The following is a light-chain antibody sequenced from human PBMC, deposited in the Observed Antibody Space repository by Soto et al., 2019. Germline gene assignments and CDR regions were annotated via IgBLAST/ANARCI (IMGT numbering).Light chain of an antibody. CDR3: QQCRNWPLT. CDR1: QNVNNN. CDR2: DAS. Sequence: EIVMTQSPATVSVSSAEGATLSCKASQNVNNNLAWYQQRPGQPPRLRIYDASTRATGISARFSGSGYGTEFTLIIISLQSEDFPVYFCQQCRNWPLTFGAGTKVDIK. V-gene: IGKV3-15*01. J-gene: IGKJ4*01.